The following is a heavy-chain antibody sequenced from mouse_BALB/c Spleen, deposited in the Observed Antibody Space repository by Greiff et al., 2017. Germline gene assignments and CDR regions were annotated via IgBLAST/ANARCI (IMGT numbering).Heavy chain of an antibody. CDR3: ARWIYYYGSSSLYAMDY. CDR1: GFNIKDTY. CDR2: IDPANGNT. D-gene: IGHD1-1*01. V-gene: IGHV14-3*02. J-gene: IGHJ4*01. Sequence: EVQVVESGAELVKPGASVKLSCTASGFNIKDTYMHWVKQRPEQGLEWIGRIDPANGNTKYDPKFQGKATITADTSSNTAYLQLSSLTSEDTAVYYCARWIYYYGSSSLYAMDYWGQGTSVTVSS.